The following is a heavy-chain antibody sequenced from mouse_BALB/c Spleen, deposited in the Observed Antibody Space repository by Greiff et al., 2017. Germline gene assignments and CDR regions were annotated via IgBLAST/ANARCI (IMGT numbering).Heavy chain of an antibody. J-gene: IGHJ1*01. V-gene: IGHV5-17*02. CDR1: GFTFSSFG. Sequence: EVQLVESGGGLVQPGGSRKLSCAASGFTFSSFGMHWVRQAPEKGLEWVAYISSGSSTIYYADTVKGRFTISRDNPKNTLFLQMTSLRSEDTAMYYCASYGYYPFDVWGAGTTVTVSS. CDR3: ASYGYYPFDV. D-gene: IGHD2-3*01. CDR2: ISSGSSTI.